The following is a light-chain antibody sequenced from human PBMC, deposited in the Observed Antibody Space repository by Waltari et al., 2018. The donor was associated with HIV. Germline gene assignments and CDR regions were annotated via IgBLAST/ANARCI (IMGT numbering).Light chain of an antibody. CDR2: KDS. J-gene: IGLJ7*01. CDR3: QSADSSGTDAV. Sequence: SYELTQPPSVSVSPGQTARITCSGDVLPKQYAYWYQQKPGQAPVVVISKDSERPSGIPGRFSGSSSGTTVTLTISGVQAEDEADYYCQSADSSGTDAVFGGGTQLTVL. V-gene: IGLV3-25*03. CDR1: VLPKQY.